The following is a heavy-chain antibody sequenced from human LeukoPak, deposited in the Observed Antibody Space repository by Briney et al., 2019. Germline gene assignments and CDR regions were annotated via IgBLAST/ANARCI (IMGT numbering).Heavy chain of an antibody. D-gene: IGHD5-18*01. CDR2: TNPNSGGT. CDR3: ARAGLPIYYYYMDV. J-gene: IGHJ6*03. CDR1: GYTFTGYF. Sequence: ASVKVSCKASGYTFTGYFMHWVRQAPGQGLEWMGWTNPNSGGTNYAQRFQGRVTMTRDTSISTAYMELSGLRSNDTAVYYCARAGLPIYYYYMDVWGKGTTVTVSS. V-gene: IGHV1-2*02.